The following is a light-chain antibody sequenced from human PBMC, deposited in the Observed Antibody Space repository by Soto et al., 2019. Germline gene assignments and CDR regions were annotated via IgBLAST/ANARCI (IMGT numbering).Light chain of an antibody. J-gene: IGKJ1*01. CDR1: QSVSTN. Sequence: IVMTQSPATLSVSPGERATLSCRASQSVSTNLACYQQRPGQAPRLLIYGASTRATGVPARFSGGGSGTEFTLSKGRMQAVELTSDTCALSNNYSQALGHGTKVDIK. V-gene: IGKV3-15*01. CDR2: GAS. CDR3: ALSNNYSQA.